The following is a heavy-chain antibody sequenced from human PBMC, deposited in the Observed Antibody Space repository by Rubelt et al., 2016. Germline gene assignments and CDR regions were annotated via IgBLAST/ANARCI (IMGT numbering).Heavy chain of an antibody. Sequence: EVQLVESGGGLVQPGGSLRLSCAASGFTVSSNYMNWVRQAPGKGLEWVSIIYSGGSTDYADSVKGRFTISRDDSKNTLYRQMNCLGAEDTAVYYVACWYNWNRTWGQGTLVTVSA. CDR1: GFTVSSNY. V-gene: IGHV3-66*01. D-gene: IGHD1-20*01. CDR2: IYSGGST. J-gene: IGHJ5*02. CDR3: ACWYNWNRT.